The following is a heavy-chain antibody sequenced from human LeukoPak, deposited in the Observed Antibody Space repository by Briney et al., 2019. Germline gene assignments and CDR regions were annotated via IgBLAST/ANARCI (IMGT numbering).Heavy chain of an antibody. CDR1: GFTFRSYA. CDR2: ISGSGGST. V-gene: IGHV3-23*01. J-gene: IGHJ4*02. CDR3: AKAPGLYAPFDY. Sequence: GGSLRLTCAASGFTFRSYAMSWVRQATGKGLEWVSAISGSGGSTYYVDAVKGRFTIARDNSKNTLYLQMISLRAEDTAVYYCAKAPGLYAPFDYWGQGTLVTVSS. D-gene: IGHD2-2*01.